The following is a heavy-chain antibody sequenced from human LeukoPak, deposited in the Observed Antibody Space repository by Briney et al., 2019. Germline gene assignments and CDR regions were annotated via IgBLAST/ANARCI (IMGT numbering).Heavy chain of an antibody. Sequence: PSETLSLTCAVYGGSFSGYYWSWIRQPPGKGLEWIGEINHSGSTNYNPSLKSRVTISVDTSKNQFSLKLSSVTAADTAVYYCAREGEGLVDYWGQGTLVTVSS. CDR3: AREGEGLVDY. CDR1: GGSFSGYY. V-gene: IGHV4-34*01. D-gene: IGHD1-26*01. J-gene: IGHJ4*02. CDR2: INHSGST.